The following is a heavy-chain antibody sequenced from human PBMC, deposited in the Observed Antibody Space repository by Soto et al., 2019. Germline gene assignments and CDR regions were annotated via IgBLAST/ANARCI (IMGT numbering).Heavy chain of an antibody. CDR2: INPNNGDT. CDR3: ARHSGYDYVFDY. Sequence: AAVKVSCKASGYTFTGYYIHWVRQAPGQGLEWMGWINPNNGDTNYAQKFQGRVSMTRDTSTSTAYMELSSLRFDDTAVYYCARHSGYDYVFDYWGQGTLVTVSS. D-gene: IGHD5-12*01. CDR1: GYTFTGYY. J-gene: IGHJ4*02. V-gene: IGHV1-2*02.